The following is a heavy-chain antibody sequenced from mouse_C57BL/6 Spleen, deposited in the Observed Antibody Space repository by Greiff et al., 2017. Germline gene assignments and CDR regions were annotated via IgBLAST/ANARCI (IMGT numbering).Heavy chain of an antibody. Sequence: EVQVVESEGGLVQPGSSMKLSCTASGFTFSDYYMAWVRQVPEKGLEWVANINYDGSSTYYLDSLKSRFIISRDNAKNILYLQMSSLKSEDTATYYCAREVTGTFYAMAYWGQGTLVTVSS. CDR1: GFTFSDYY. CDR2: INYDGSST. D-gene: IGHD4-1*01. J-gene: IGHJ4*01. V-gene: IGHV5-16*01. CDR3: AREVTGTFYAMAY.